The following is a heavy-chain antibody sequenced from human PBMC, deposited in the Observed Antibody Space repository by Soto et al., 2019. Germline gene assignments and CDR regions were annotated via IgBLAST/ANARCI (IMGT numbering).Heavy chain of an antibody. CDR1: GFMFSSFG. V-gene: IGHV3-30*18. J-gene: IGHJ3*01. D-gene: IGHD4-4*01. Sequence: PGGSLRLSCAASGFMFSSFGIHWVRQAPGKGLEWVAVISHDGTYQYYDDSVKGRFTISRDNSGNTVALQMSSLRPEDTAVYYCAKQHSDLVIGAFDVWGPGAVVTVSS. CDR2: ISHDGTYQ. CDR3: AKQHSDLVIGAFDV.